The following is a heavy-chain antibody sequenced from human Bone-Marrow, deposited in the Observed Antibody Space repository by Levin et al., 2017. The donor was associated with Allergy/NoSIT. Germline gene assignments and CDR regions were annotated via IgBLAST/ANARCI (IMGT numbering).Heavy chain of an antibody. CDR3: ARRLIEARDIAEGNWLDP. Sequence: KTSETLSLTCTVSGASISSYYWNWIRQPPGKGLEWIGRISYSGVTNNNPSLKSRVTISLDTSKNQFTLNLSSVTAADTAIYYCARRLIEARDIAEGNWLDPWGQGILVTVSS. V-gene: IGHV4-59*08. CDR2: ISYSGVT. D-gene: IGHD2-15*01. CDR1: GASISSYY. J-gene: IGHJ5*02.